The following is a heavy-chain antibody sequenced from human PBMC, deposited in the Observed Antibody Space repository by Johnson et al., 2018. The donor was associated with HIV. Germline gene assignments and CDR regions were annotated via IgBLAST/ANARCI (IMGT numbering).Heavy chain of an antibody. CDR2: ISSSGSSI. CDR1: GFTFSDYY. CDR3: ARDGGVAAAVGVVAFDI. V-gene: IGHV3-11*04. D-gene: IGHD6-13*01. Sequence: MQLVESGGGLVKPGGSLRLSCAASGFTFSDYYMNWIRQAPGKGLEWVSYISSSGSSIYYADSVKGRFTISRDKAENSLYLQMNSLRAEDTAVYYCARDGGVAAAVGVVAFDIWGQGTLVTVSS. J-gene: IGHJ3*02.